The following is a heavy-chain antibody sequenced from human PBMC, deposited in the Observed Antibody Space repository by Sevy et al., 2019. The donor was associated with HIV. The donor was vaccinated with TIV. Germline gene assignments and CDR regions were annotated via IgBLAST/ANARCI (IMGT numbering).Heavy chain of an antibody. V-gene: IGHV3-30*02. CDR1: GFSLTTSD. CDR3: ARGRKTTEEWLEELDYYYGLDV. CDR2: VRNDGSNK. Sequence: GGSLRLSCAASGFSLTTSDMHWVRQAPGKGLEWVAYVRNDGSNKYYADSVRDRLTISRDSPKNTLDLQMNSLRDEDTAIYYCARGRKTTEEWLEELDYYYGLDVWGQGTTVTVSS. J-gene: IGHJ6*02. D-gene: IGHD2-8*01.